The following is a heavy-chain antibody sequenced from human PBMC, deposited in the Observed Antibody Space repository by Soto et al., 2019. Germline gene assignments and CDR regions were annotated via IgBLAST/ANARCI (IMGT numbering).Heavy chain of an antibody. J-gene: IGHJ4*02. CDR3: AKDTAPGFYDANGHLDY. Sequence: PGGSLRLSCVVSGISVDDYAMHWVRQVPGKGLEWVSGINWDSGDIGYADSVKGRFTISRDNAKNSLYLQMNSLKTEDTALYYCAKDTAPGFYDANGHLDYWGQGTPVTVSS. CDR1: GISVDDYA. D-gene: IGHD2-8*01. V-gene: IGHV3-9*01. CDR2: INWDSGDI.